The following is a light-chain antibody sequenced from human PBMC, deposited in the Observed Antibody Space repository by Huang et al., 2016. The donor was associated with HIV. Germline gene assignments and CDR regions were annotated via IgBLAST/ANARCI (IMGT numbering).Light chain of an antibody. Sequence: DIQMTQSPSSLSASVGDRVPITCRASQPINNYLNWYQQKPGKAPKCLIYAASSLQSGVPSTFSGSGSGTDFTLIISSLQPEYFATYYCQQSYSTPRTFGQGTKVEIK. CDR2: AAS. CDR1: QPINNY. V-gene: IGKV1-39*01. J-gene: IGKJ1*01. CDR3: QQSYSTPRT.